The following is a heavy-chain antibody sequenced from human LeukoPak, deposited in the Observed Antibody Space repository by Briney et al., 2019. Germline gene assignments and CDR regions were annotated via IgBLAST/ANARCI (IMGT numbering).Heavy chain of an antibody. CDR1: GFTFSSYG. V-gene: IGHV3-30*02. D-gene: IGHD6-6*01. J-gene: IGHJ4*02. Sequence: PGGSLRLSCAASGFTFSSYGMHWVRQAPGKGLEWVAFIRYDGSNKYYADSVKGRFTISRDNSKNTLYLQMNSLRAEDTAVYYCAKDPTTEYSSSPRYFDYWGQGTLVTVSS. CDR2: IRYDGSNK. CDR3: AKDPTTEYSSSPRYFDY.